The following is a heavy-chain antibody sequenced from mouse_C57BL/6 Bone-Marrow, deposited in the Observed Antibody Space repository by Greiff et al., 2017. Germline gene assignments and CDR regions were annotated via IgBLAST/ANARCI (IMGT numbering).Heavy chain of an antibody. J-gene: IGHJ4*01. D-gene: IGHD2-4*01. V-gene: IGHV1-59*01. Sequence: VQLQQPGAELVRPGTSVKLSCKASGYTFTSYWMHWVKQRPGQGLEWIGVIDPSDSYTNYNQKFKGKATLTVDTSSSTAYMQRSSLPSEDSAVYYCARGYYDYDGYAMDYWGQGTSVTVSS. CDR1: GYTFTSYW. CDR2: IDPSDSYT. CDR3: ARGYYDYDGYAMDY.